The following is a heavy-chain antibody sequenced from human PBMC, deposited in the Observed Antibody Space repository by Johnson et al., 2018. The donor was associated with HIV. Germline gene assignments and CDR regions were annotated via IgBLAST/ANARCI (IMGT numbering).Heavy chain of an antibody. CDR1: GFTFSSYG. CDR3: AKEGIVPTAASVGPPVDLDI. CDR2: IRYDGSNK. D-gene: IGHD5-12*01. J-gene: IGHJ3*02. Sequence: QVQLLESGGGVVQPGGSLRLSCAASGFTFSSYGMHWVRQAPGKGLEWVAFIRYDGSNKYYADSVKGRFTISRDNSKNILYLQMHILRAEDTALYYCAKEGIVPTAASVGPPVDLDIWGQGTTVTVSS. V-gene: IGHV3-30*02.